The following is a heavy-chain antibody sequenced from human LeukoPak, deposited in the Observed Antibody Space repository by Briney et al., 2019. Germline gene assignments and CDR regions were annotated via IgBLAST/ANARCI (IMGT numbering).Heavy chain of an antibody. V-gene: IGHV3-30*04. CDR1: GFTFSTYA. D-gene: IGHD6-13*01. Sequence: PGGSLRLSCAASGFTFSTYAMPWVRQAPGKGLEWVAFISYDESNEHYADSVKGRFTISRDNSKNTLYLQMNSLRAEDTAVYYCARDPLIPAAGKAYYYYGMDVWGQGTTVTVSS. CDR3: ARDPLIPAAGKAYYYYGMDV. J-gene: IGHJ6*02. CDR2: ISYDESNE.